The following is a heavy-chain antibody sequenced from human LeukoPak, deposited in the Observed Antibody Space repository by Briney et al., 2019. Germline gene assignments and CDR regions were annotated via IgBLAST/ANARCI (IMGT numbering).Heavy chain of an antibody. D-gene: IGHD3-10*02. V-gene: IGHV3-21*01. J-gene: IGHJ6*04. CDR2: ISGNRGNT. Sequence: PGGSLRLSCAASGFTFSSYSMNWVRQAPGKGLEWVSTISGNRGNTYYADSVKGRFTISRDNAKNSLYLQMNSLRAEDTAVYYCAELGITMIGGVWGKGTTVTISS. CDR3: AELGITMIGGV. CDR1: GFTFSSYS.